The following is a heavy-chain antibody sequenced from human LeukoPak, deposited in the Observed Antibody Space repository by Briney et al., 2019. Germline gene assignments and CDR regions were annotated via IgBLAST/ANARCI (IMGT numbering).Heavy chain of an antibody. Sequence: SETLSLTCTVSGGSISSCYWSWIRQPPGKGLEWIGYVYYSGSTNYNPSLKSRVTISVDTSKNQFSLKLSSVTAADTAVYYCARDLGSRYYYGMDVWGQGTTVTVSS. CDR1: GGSISSCY. J-gene: IGHJ6*02. CDR3: ARDLGSRYYYGMDV. V-gene: IGHV4-59*01. CDR2: VYYSGST.